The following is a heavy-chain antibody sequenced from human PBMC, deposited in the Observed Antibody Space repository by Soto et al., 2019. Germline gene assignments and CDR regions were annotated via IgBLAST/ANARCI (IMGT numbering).Heavy chain of an antibody. CDR1: GGSISSYY. V-gene: IGHV4-59*01. D-gene: IGHD3-16*01. J-gene: IGHJ6*02. CDR3: ARVRVGVMRYYGMDV. CDR2: IYYSGST. Sequence: SETLSLTCTVSGGSISSYYWSWIRQPPGKGLEWIGYIYYSGSTNYNPSLKSRVTISVDTSKNQFSLKLSSVTAADTAVYYCARVRVGVMRYYGMDVWGQGTTVTVSS.